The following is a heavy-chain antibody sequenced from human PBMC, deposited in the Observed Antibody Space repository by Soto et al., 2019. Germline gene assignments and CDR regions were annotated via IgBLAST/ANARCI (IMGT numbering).Heavy chain of an antibody. CDR1: GFTFSSYA. J-gene: IGHJ4*02. D-gene: IGHD5-18*01. Sequence: GGSLRLSCAASGFTFSSYAMSWVRQAPGKGLEWLSAISGSGGSTYYADSVKGRFTISRDNAKNTLYLQVNSLRGEDTAVYYCARGANGYYYFDYWGQGTLVTVSS. V-gene: IGHV3-23*01. CDR3: ARGANGYYYFDY. CDR2: ISGSGGST.